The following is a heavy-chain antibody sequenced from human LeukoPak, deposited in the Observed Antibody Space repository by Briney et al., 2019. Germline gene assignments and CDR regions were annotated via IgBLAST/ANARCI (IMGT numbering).Heavy chain of an antibody. CDR1: GGSFSGYY. J-gene: IGHJ4*02. CDR3: ASDGSGSYHFDY. Sequence: SETLSLTCAVYGGSFSGYYWSWIRQPPGKGLEWIGEINHSGSTNYNPSLKSRVTISVDTSKNQFSLKLSSVTAADTAVYYCASDGSGSYHFDYWGQGTLVTVSS. CDR2: INHSGST. D-gene: IGHD3-10*01. V-gene: IGHV4-34*01.